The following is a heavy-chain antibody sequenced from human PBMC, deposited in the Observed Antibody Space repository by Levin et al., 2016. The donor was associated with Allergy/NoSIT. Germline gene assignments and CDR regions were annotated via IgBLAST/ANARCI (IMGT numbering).Heavy chain of an antibody. J-gene: IGHJ4*02. V-gene: IGHV3-15*01. D-gene: IGHD6-19*01. Sequence: GESLKISCAASGFTFSNAWMSWVRQAPGKGLEWVGRIKSKTDGGTTDYAAPVKGRFTISRDDSKNTLYLQMNSLKTEDTAVYYCAKDREDSSGWYGGHLDYWGQGTLVTVSS. CDR3: AKDREDSSGWYGGHLDY. CDR1: GFTFSNAW. CDR2: IKSKTDGGTT.